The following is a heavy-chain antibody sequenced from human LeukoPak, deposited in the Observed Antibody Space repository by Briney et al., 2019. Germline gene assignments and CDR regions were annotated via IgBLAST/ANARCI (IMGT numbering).Heavy chain of an antibody. Sequence: SETLSLTCTVSGGSISSRSYYGGWIRQPPGKGLGWIGSIYYSGSTYYNPSLKSRVTISVDTSKNQFSLKLSSVTAADTAVYYCARVFGYDHVSYWGQGTLVTVSS. CDR1: GGSISSRSYY. D-gene: IGHD5-12*01. CDR3: ARVFGYDHVSY. V-gene: IGHV4-39*01. CDR2: IYYSGST. J-gene: IGHJ4*02.